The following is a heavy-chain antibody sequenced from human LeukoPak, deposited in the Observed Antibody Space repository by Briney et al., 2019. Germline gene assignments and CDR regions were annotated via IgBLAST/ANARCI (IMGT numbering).Heavy chain of an antibody. D-gene: IGHD2-2*01. V-gene: IGHV1-2*02. J-gene: IGHJ4*02. CDR2: INPNSGGT. CDR3: AGDRVVVPAAFDY. Sequence: ASVKVSCKASGYTFTAYYMHWVRQAPGQGLEWMGWINPNSGGTNYAQKSQGRVTMTRDTSISTAYMELSRLRSDDTAVYYCAGDRVVVPAAFDYWGQGTLVTVSS. CDR1: GYTFTAYY.